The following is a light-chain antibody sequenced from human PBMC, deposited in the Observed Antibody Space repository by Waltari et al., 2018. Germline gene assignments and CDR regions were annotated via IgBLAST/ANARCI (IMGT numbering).Light chain of an antibody. CDR1: SLSNYY. V-gene: IGLV3-19*01. CDR3: NSRDSSGNHR. Sequence: SSELTQDPPVSVALGQTVRITCQGASLSNYYSGWYQQKPGQAPLLVIYGKNNRPSGIPDRFSGSHSGNTASWTITGAQAEDEADYYCNSRDSSGNHRFGGGTRLTVL. CDR2: GKN. J-gene: IGLJ2*01.